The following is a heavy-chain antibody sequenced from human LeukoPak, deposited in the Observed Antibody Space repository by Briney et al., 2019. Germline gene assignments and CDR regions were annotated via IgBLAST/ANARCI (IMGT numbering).Heavy chain of an antibody. D-gene: IGHD3-22*01. CDR3: AKGGIYYDFCIDS. J-gene: IGHJ4*02. Sequence: GSLRLSCAASGFTFRSYAMTWVRQAPGKGLEWVSAISGSGAKTYYADSVKGLFTISRDNSRNTPYLQMNSLRAEDTAVYYCAKGGIYYDFCIDSWGQGALVTVSS. V-gene: IGHV3-23*01. CDR1: GFTFRSYA. CDR2: ISGSGAKT.